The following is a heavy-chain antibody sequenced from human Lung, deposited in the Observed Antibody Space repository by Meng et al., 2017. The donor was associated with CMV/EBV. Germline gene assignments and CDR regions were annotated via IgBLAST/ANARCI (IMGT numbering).Heavy chain of an antibody. CDR3: TASILAYCSSTKRHTDYFYYGMDV. D-gene: IGHD2-2*01. V-gene: IGHV3-73*01. J-gene: IGHJ6*02. CDR1: GFTFNNYA. CDR2: IRTKSNSYAT. Sequence: GEXXKISCSASGFTFNNYAMTWVRQAPGKGLEWVGRIRTKSNSYATEYAASVRGRFTISRDDSKNTAYLQMSSLKTEDTAVYYCTASILAYCSSTKRHTDYFYYGMDVGXQGTXGTGYS.